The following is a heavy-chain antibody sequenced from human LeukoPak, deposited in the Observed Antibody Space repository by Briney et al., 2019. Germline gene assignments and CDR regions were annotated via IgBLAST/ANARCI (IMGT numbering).Heavy chain of an antibody. D-gene: IGHD6-13*01. CDR2: INPSGGST. CDR3: AIGQIAAAVLVAFDI. J-gene: IGHJ3*02. V-gene: IGHV1-46*01. Sequence: ASVKVSCKASGYTFTSYYMHWVRQAPGQGLEWMGIINPSGGSTSYAQKFQGRVTMTRDMSTSTVYMELSSLRSEDTAVYYCAIGQIAAAVLVAFDIWGQGTMVTVSS. CDR1: GYTFTSYY.